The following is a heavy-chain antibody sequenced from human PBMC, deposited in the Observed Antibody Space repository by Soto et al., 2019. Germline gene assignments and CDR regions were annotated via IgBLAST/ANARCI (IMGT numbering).Heavy chain of an antibody. Sequence: PGGSLRLSCAASGFPFSSYSMNWVRQAPGKGLEWVSSISSSSSYIYYADSVKGRFTISRDNAKNSLYLQMNSLRAEDTAVYYCAREAQWLVDYWGQGTLVTVSS. D-gene: IGHD6-19*01. CDR2: ISSSSSYI. CDR3: AREAQWLVDY. V-gene: IGHV3-21*01. J-gene: IGHJ4*02. CDR1: GFPFSSYS.